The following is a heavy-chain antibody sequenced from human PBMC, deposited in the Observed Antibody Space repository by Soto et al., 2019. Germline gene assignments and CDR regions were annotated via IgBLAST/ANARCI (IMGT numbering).Heavy chain of an antibody. CDR1: GFSFDDYA. J-gene: IGHJ6*02. V-gene: IGHV3-9*01. Sequence: GGSLRLSCAASGFSFDDYAMHWVRLAPGKGLEWVSGISWNSGSIGYADSVKGRFTISRDNAKNSLYLQMSSLRAEDTALYYCAKGRLNYYGMDVWGQGTTVT. CDR3: AKGRLNYYGMDV. CDR2: ISWNSGSI.